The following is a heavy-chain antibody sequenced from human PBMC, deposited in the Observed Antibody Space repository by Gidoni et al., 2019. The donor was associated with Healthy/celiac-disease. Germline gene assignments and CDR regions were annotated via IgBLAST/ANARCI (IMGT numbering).Heavy chain of an antibody. J-gene: IGHJ4*02. D-gene: IGHD1-26*01. CDR2: IVPIFGTA. V-gene: IGHV1-69*01. Sequence: QVQLVQSGAAVKKPGSSVKVSCKASGGTFSSYAISLVRPGPGAGLEWMGGIVPIFGTANYAQKFQGRVTITADESVSTAYMELSSLGSEDTAVYDFARSNGASGDYWGQGTLVTVSS. CDR1: GGTFSSYA. CDR3: ARSNGASGDY.